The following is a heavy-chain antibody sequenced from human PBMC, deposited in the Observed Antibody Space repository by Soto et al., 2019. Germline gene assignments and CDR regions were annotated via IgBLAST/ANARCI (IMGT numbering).Heavy chain of an antibody. CDR3: ARAYGSGSYYGNYYYYYMDV. D-gene: IGHD3-10*01. V-gene: IGHV3-53*04. J-gene: IGHJ6*03. CDR1: GFTVSSNY. Sequence: GVSLRLSCAASGFTVSSNYMSWVRQAPGKGLEWVSVIYSGGSTYYADSVKGRFTISRHNSKNTLYLQMNSLRAEDTAVYYCARAYGSGSYYGNYYYYYMDVWGKGTTVTVSS. CDR2: IYSGGST.